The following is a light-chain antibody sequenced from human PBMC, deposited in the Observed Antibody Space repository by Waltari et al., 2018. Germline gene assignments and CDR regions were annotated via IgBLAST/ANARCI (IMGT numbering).Light chain of an antibody. J-gene: IGLJ1*01. CDR2: EAS. CDR3: CSYAGSSTFYV. Sequence: QSALTQPASVSGSPGQSITSSCTGTSSDVGSYKLVSWYQQHPGKAPKPMIYEASKRPSGVSSRFSRSESGDTASLTSSGLQAEDEADYYCCSYAGSSTFYVFGNGTKVTVL. CDR1: SSDVGSYKL. V-gene: IGLV2-23*01.